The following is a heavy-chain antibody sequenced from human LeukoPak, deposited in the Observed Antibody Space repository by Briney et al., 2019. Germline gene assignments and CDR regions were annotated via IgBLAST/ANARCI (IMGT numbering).Heavy chain of an antibody. V-gene: IGHV1-69*13. CDR3: ARGRDCSSTSCLRTFDI. J-gene: IGHJ3*02. CDR1: GGTFSSYA. CDR2: IIPIFGTA. Sequence: ASVKVSCKASGGTFSSYAISWVRQGPGQGLEWMVGIIPIFGTANYAQKFQGRVTITADESTSTAYMELSSLRSEDTAVYYCARGRDCSSTSCLRTFDIWGQGTMVTVSS. D-gene: IGHD2-2*01.